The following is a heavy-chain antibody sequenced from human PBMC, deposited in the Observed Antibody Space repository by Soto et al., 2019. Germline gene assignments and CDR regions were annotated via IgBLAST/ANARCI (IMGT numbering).Heavy chain of an antibody. CDR3: ARDQRDDYYDSSGYYSEASAFDI. V-gene: IGHV3-48*02. CDR2: ISSSSSTI. Sequence: GGSLRLSCAASGCTFSSYSMSWVRQAPGKGLEWVSYISSSSSTIYYADSVKGRFTISRDNAKNSLYLQMNSLRDEDTAVYYCARDQRDDYYDSSGYYSEASAFDIWGQGTMVTVSS. J-gene: IGHJ3*02. D-gene: IGHD3-22*01. CDR1: GCTFSSYS.